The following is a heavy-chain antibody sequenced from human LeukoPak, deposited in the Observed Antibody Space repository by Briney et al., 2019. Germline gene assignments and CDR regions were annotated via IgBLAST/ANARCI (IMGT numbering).Heavy chain of an antibody. CDR3: ARRNYGDYGFDY. CDR1: GYSISSGHY. D-gene: IGHD4-17*01. V-gene: IGHV4-38-2*02. CDR2: IYHSGST. Sequence: SETLSLTCTVSGYSISSGHYWGWIRQPPGKGLEWIGSIYHSGSTYYNPSLKSRVTISVDTSKNQFSLKLSSVTAADTAVYYCARRNYGDYGFDYWGQGTLVTVSS. J-gene: IGHJ4*02.